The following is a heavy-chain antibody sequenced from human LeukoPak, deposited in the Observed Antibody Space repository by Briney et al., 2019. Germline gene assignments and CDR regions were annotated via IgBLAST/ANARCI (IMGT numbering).Heavy chain of an antibody. D-gene: IGHD4-11*01. CDR3: ARDLQGSSTFDY. CDR1: RYTFTSNY. V-gene: IGHV1-46*01. Sequence: GASVKVSCKASRYTFTSNYMHWVRQAPGQGLEWMGIISPSGGSTTYAQKFQGRVTMTRGTPTNTVYMELSSLRSDDTAVYYCARDLQGSSTFDYWGQGTLVTVFS. CDR2: ISPSGGST. J-gene: IGHJ4*02.